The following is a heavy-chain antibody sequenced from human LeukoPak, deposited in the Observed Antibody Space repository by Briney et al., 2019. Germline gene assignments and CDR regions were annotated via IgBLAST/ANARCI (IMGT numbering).Heavy chain of an antibody. CDR2: IYPGDSDT. D-gene: IGHD3-22*01. Sequence: GESLKISCKGSGYSFTSYWIGWVRQMPGKGLEWMGIIYPGDSDTRYSPSFQGQVTISADESISTAYLQWSSLKASDTAMYYCARLYYYDSSGYYYMPLFDPWGQGTLVTVSS. CDR3: ARLYYYDSSGYYYMPLFDP. CDR1: GYSFTSYW. J-gene: IGHJ5*02. V-gene: IGHV5-51*01.